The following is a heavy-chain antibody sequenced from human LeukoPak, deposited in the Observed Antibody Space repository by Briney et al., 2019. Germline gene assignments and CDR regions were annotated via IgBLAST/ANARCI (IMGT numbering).Heavy chain of an antibody. V-gene: IGHV4-39*01. D-gene: IGHD1-26*01. CDR2: IYSSGTT. Sequence: SETLSLTCAVSGASIRNTSFYWGWIRQPPGKGLQWIASIYSSGTTYYNPSIKSRITLFVDTSKNQVSLKLRSVTAADTAVYYCARRRSGSYGNFDYWGQGTLVTVSS. J-gene: IGHJ4*02. CDR3: ARRRSGSYGNFDY. CDR1: GASIRNTSFY.